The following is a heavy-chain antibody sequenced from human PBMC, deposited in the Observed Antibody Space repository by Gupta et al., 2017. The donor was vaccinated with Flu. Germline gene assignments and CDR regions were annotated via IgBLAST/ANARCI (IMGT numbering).Heavy chain of an antibody. D-gene: IGHD2-15*01. CDR1: STYA. J-gene: IGHJ4*02. Sequence: STYAMYWVRQAPGKGLEWGAGIWDGGSNKLHAGSVRGRFTISRDVSKSTLYLQMNNRRVEDTAVYYCVRDLGRMSDYWGQGTLVTVSS. CDR2: IWDGGSNK. V-gene: IGHV3-33*01. CDR3: VRDLGRMSDY.